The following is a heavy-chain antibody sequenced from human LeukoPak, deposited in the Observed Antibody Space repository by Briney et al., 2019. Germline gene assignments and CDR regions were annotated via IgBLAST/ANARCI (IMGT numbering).Heavy chain of an antibody. CDR3: AVLLITIFPAAENWFDP. D-gene: IGHD3-3*01. CDR1: GYTLTELS. V-gene: IGHV1-24*01. J-gene: IGHJ5*02. Sequence: ASVKVSCTVSGYTLTELSMHWVRQAPGKGLEWMGGFDPEDGETIYAQKFQGRVTMTEDTSTDTAYMELSSLRSEDTAVYYCAVLLITIFPAAENWFDPWGQGTLVTVSS. CDR2: FDPEDGET.